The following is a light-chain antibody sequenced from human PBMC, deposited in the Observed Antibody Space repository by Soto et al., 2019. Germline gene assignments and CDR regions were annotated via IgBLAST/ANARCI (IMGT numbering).Light chain of an antibody. CDR2: DAS. V-gene: IGKV3-15*01. CDR1: QNINTN. J-gene: IGKJ2*01. Sequence: EIVMTQSPATLSVSPGERATLSCRASQNINTNLAWYHQKPGQAPRLLISDASTWATEIPARISGSGSGTEFSLTINSLQSEDCAVYYCQQYSDWPFTFGQGTNLEI. CDR3: QQYSDWPFT.